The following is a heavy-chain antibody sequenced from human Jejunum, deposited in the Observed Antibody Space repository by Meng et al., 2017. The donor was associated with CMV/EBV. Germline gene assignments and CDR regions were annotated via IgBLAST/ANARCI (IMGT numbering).Heavy chain of an antibody. V-gene: IGHV3-9*01. CDR3: ARSTRGYFAITGYFDY. D-gene: IGHD3-9*01. CDR2: ISWSSGVT. CDR1: FTFNDYA. Sequence: FTFNDYAMHWVRHAPGKGLEWVSGISWSSGVTGYADSVKGRFTISRDHAKNSLYLQMNSLRPEDTAVYYCARSTRGYFAITGYFDYWGQGALVTVSS. J-gene: IGHJ4*02.